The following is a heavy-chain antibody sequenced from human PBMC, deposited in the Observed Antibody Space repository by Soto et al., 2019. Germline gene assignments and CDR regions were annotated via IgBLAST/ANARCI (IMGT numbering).Heavy chain of an antibody. CDR1: GYSFTSYW. V-gene: IGHV5-51*01. CDR2: IYPGDSDT. J-gene: IGHJ6*02. CDR3: ARQGAVSTLQCYSCCMDV. Sequence: GESLRISCEGSGYSFTSYWIGWVRQMPGKGLEWMGIIYPGDSDTRYSPSFQGQVTISADKSISTAYLQWSSLKASDTAMYYCARQGAVSTLQCYSCCMDVRGQGTTVTV. D-gene: IGHD2-8*02.